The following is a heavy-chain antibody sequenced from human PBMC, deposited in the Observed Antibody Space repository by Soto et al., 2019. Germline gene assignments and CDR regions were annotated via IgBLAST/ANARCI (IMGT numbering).Heavy chain of an antibody. D-gene: IGHD3-22*01. J-gene: IGHJ4*02. Sequence: SVKVSCKASGGTFSSYTISWVRQAPGQGLEWMGRIIPILGIANYAQKFQGRVTITADKSTSTAYMELSSLRSEDTAVYYCARDYDSSGYYPNLFDYWGQGTLVTVSS. CDR1: GGTFSSYT. CDR2: IIPILGIA. V-gene: IGHV1-69*04. CDR3: ARDYDSSGYYPNLFDY.